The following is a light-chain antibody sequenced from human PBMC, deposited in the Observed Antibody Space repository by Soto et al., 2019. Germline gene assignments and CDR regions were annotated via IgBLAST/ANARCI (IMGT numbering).Light chain of an antibody. Sequence: EIVMTQSPATLSVSPGERGPLSRRASQSVSSNLAWYQQKPGQAPRLLIYGASTRATGIPFKFIGSGSGTEFTLTISSLQTDDFSTYYCQQYHSYWTFGQGTKVDIK. V-gene: IGKV3-15*01. J-gene: IGKJ1*01. CDR2: GAS. CDR1: QSVSSN. CDR3: QQYHSYWT.